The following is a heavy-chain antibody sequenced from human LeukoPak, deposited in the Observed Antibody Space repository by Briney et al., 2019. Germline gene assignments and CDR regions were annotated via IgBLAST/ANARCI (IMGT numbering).Heavy chain of an antibody. Sequence: GGSLRLSCAASGFTSSSYWMHWVRQVPGKGLVWVSRISGGGTARNYADSVKGRFTISRDDAKNTVDLQMNSLRGEDTAVYYCVRGRVSYGWFDPWGQGTLVTVSS. V-gene: IGHV3-74*01. D-gene: IGHD6-13*01. CDR3: VRGRVSYGWFDP. CDR1: GFTSSSYW. J-gene: IGHJ5*02. CDR2: ISGGGTAR.